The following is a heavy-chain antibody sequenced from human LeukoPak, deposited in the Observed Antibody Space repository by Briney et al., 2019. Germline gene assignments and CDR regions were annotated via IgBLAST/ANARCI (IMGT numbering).Heavy chain of an antibody. CDR1: GYTFTSYG. V-gene: IGHV1-18*01. CDR3: ARRGYSSSWRSNWFDP. D-gene: IGHD6-13*01. CDR2: ISHYNGNT. Sequence: ASVKVSCKASGYTFTSYGITWVRQAPGQGLEWMGWISHYNGNTNYAQKLQGRVTMTTDTSTSTAYMELRSLRSDDTAVYYCARRGYSSSWRSNWFDPWGQGTLVTVSS. J-gene: IGHJ5*02.